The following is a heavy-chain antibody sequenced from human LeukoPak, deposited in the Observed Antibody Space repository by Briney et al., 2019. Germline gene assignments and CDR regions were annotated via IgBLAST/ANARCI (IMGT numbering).Heavy chain of an antibody. CDR2: INYSGST. Sequence: SETLSLTCIVSGGSISSYDWSWIRQPPGKGLEWIGYINYSGSTNYNPSLKSRITISVDTSKNQFSLRLSSVTAADTAVYYCARRYYTNGVYYYDYWGQGTLVTVSS. D-gene: IGHD2-8*01. CDR1: GGSISSYD. CDR3: ARRYYTNGVYYYDY. V-gene: IGHV4-59*08. J-gene: IGHJ4*02.